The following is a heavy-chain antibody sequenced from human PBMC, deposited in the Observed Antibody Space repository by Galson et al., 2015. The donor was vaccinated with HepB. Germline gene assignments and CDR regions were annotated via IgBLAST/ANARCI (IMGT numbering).Heavy chain of an antibody. J-gene: IGHJ4*02. CDR2: NSRTGDTS. D-gene: IGHD2-8*01. Sequence: SLRLSCAASGFTFSNYGMSWVRQAPGKGLECVAANSRTGDTSDYAESVKGRFTVSRDSSKSTLYLHMNGLRAEDTARYYCVRGTNAPDYSAQGTLVTVSS. V-gene: IGHV3-23*01. CDR1: GFTFSNYG. CDR3: VRGTNAPDY.